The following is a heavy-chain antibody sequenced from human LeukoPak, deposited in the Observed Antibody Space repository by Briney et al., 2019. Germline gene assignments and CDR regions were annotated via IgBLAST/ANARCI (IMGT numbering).Heavy chain of an antibody. CDR1: GFTFSSYS. V-gene: IGHV3-23*01. CDR2: ISGGGGST. Sequence: PGGSLRLSCAASGFTFSSYSMNWVRQAPGKGLEWVSTISGGGGSTYYADSVKGRFTISRDNSKNTLYVQMNSLKIDDTAVYYCAKTYYYGSGTYYPLDYWGQGTLVTVSS. CDR3: AKTYYYGSGTYYPLDY. J-gene: IGHJ4*02. D-gene: IGHD3-10*01.